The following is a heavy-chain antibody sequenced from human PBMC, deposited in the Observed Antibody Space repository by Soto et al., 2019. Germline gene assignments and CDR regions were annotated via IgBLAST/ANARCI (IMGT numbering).Heavy chain of an antibody. J-gene: IGHJ3*01. CDR3: ARLFFEVVVTDIS. CDR2: ISSSSSYI. CDR1: GFTFSSYS. V-gene: IGHV3-21*01. D-gene: IGHD2-21*02. Sequence: PGGSLRLSCAASGFTFSSYSMNWVRQAPGKGLEGVSSISSSSSYIYYADSVKGRFTISRDNAKNSLYLQTNSLRAEDTAVYYCARLFFEVVVTDISWGQGTMVTVSS.